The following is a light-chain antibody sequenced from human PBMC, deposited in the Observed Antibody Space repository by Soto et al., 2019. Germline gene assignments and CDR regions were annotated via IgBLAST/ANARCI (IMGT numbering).Light chain of an antibody. CDR1: QGIIDY. V-gene: IGKV1-16*01. CDR3: QQYKTYPFT. CDR2: AAS. J-gene: IGKJ2*01. Sequence: DVQMTQSPSSVSASVGDRVTITCRASQGIIDYLAWFQQKPVEAPNSLIYAASSLESGVPSRFSGSGSGTDFSLTISAMQPEDFGTYYCQQYKTYPFTFGQGTRLQIK.